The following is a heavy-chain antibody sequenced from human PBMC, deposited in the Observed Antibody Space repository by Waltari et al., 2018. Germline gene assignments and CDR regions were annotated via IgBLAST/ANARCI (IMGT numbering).Heavy chain of an antibody. CDR3: AREMKLELQVYYYMDV. Sequence: EVQLVESGGGLVQPGGSLRLSCAASGFTFSSYWMSWVRQAPGKGLEWVANIKQDGSEKYYVDSVKGRFTISRDNAKNSLYLQMNSLRAEDTAVYYCAREMKLELQVYYYMDVWGKGTTVTVSS. J-gene: IGHJ6*03. CDR2: IKQDGSEK. V-gene: IGHV3-7*01. CDR1: GFTFSSYW. D-gene: IGHD1-7*01.